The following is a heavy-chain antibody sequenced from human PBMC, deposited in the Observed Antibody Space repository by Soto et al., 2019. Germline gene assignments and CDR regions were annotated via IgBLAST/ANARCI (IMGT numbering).Heavy chain of an antibody. V-gene: IGHV5-51*01. Sequence: GESLQSSFRTAGYTFTNYCIGWVRQMPGGGLEWLGLIFPRDFDVRYSPSFEGQVTISADRSTATAFLQWRSLEASDSALYFCARLVSLRQTIDSCGQSTQATVS. J-gene: IGHJ5*01. CDR2: IFPRDFDV. CDR3: ARLVSLRQTIDS. D-gene: IGHD3-16*01. CDR1: GYTFTNYC.